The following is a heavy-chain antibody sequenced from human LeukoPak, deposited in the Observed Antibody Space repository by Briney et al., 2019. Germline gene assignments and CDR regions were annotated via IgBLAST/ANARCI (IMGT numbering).Heavy chain of an antibody. Sequence: ASVKVSCKASGFTFTSSAMQWVRQARGQRLEWIGWIVVGSGNTNYAQKFQERVTITRDMSTSTAYMELSSLRSEDTAVYYCAAGGVGYCSSSGCFPAFDIWGLGTMVTVSS. D-gene: IGHD2-2*01. CDR3: AAGGVGYCSSSGCFPAFDI. J-gene: IGHJ3*02. CDR2: IVVGSGNT. CDR1: GFTFTSSA. V-gene: IGHV1-58*02.